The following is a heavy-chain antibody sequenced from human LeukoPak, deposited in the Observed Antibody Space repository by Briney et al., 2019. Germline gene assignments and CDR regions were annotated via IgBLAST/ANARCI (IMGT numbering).Heavy chain of an antibody. CDR2: IYYSGDT. J-gene: IGHJ4*02. Sequence: SETLSLTCTVSGGSISDHYWNWIRQPPGKGLEWIGYIYYSGDTNYNPSLKGRVTISVDTSKNQFSLRLSSVTAADTAMYYCARPGGPYRVGSFDYWGQGALVTVSS. CDR1: GGSISDHY. D-gene: IGHD3-10*01. CDR3: ARPGGPYRVGSFDY. V-gene: IGHV4-59*08.